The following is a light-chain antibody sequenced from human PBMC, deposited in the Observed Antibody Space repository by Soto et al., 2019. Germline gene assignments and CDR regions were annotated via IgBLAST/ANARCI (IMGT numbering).Light chain of an antibody. Sequence: VLTQSPVTLSLSPGERATLSCRASQSFRGLLAWYQQKPGQAPRLLIYDAYNRATGIPPRFSGSGSGTDFTLTISSLEPEDSAVYHCQQRHMWPITFGQGTRLEIK. CDR2: DAY. J-gene: IGKJ5*01. V-gene: IGKV3-11*01. CDR1: QSFRGL. CDR3: QQRHMWPIT.